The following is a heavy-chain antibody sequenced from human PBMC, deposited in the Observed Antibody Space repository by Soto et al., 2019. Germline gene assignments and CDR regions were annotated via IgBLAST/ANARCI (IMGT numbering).Heavy chain of an antibody. CDR1: GGYVSSGDYY. CDR2: IYYSGST. V-gene: IGHV4-31*03. CDR3: ARDAVLAGIYGRWFHP. J-gene: IGHJ5*02. Sequence: QVQLQESGPGLVKPSQTLSLTCTVSGGYVSSGDYYWTWIRQLLGKGLEWIGHIYYSGSTYYNPSLKSRISMSVDRSKNQFSLRLRSVTAADTAMYYCARDAVLAGIYGRWFHPWGQGTLVTASS. D-gene: IGHD2-2*01.